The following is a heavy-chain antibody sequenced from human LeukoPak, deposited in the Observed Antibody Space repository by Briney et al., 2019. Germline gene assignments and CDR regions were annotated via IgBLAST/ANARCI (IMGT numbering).Heavy chain of an antibody. Sequence: SQTLSLTCTVSGGSISSGDYYWSWLRQPPGKGLEWIGYIYYSGSTYYNPSLKSRVTISVDTSKNQFSLKLSSVTAADTAVYYCARTLVVPAAIPQYYFDYWGQGTLVTVSS. D-gene: IGHD2-2*01. J-gene: IGHJ4*02. V-gene: IGHV4-30-4*01. CDR3: ARTLVVPAAIPQYYFDY. CDR1: GGSISSGDYY. CDR2: IYYSGST.